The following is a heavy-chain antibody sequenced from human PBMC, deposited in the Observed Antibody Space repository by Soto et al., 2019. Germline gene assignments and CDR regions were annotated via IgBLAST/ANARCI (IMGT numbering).Heavy chain of an antibody. CDR2: IVVGSGNT. CDR3: AAAPTVTTDGYYYYGMDV. CDR1: GFTFTSSA. J-gene: IGHJ6*02. V-gene: IGHV1-58*02. D-gene: IGHD4-17*01. Sequence: SVKVSCKASGFTFTSSAMQWVRQARGQRLEWIGWIVVGSGNTNYAQKFQERVTITRDMSTSTAYMELSSLRSEDTAVYYCAAAPTVTTDGYYYYGMDVWGQGTTVTVSS.